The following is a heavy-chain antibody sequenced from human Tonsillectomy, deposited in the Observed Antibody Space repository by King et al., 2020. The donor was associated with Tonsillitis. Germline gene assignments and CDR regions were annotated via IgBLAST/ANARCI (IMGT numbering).Heavy chain of an antibody. D-gene: IGHD2-8*01. J-gene: IGHJ4*02. CDR2: IDWDDDK. CDR3: ARMACTNGVCYNSFDY. V-gene: IGHV2-70*04. Sequence: TLKESGPALVKPTQTLTLTCTFSGFSLSTTGMRVSWIRQTPGKALEWLARIDWDDDKCYSTSLKTRLTISKDTSKNQVVLTMTNMDPVDTATYYCARMACTNGVCYNSFDYWGQGTLVTVSS. CDR1: GFSLSTTGMR.